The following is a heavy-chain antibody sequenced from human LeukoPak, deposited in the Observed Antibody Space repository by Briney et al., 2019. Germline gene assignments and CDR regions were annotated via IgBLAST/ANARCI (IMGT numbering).Heavy chain of an antibody. CDR3: ASTGNWNYNYYYYMDV. J-gene: IGHJ6*03. D-gene: IGHD1-20*01. CDR2: IYPGDSDT. CDR1: GYSFTSYW. Sequence: GESLKISCKGSGYSFTSYWIGWVRQMPGKGLEWMGIIYPGDSDTRYSPSFQGQVTISADKSISTAYLQWSSLKASDTAMYYCASTGNWNYNYYYYMDVWGKGTTVTVPS. V-gene: IGHV5-51*01.